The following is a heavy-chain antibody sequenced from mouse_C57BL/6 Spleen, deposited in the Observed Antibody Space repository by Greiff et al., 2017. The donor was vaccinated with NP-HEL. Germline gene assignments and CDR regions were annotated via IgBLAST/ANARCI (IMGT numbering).Heavy chain of an antibody. Sequence: QVHVKQPGTELVKPGASVKLSCKASGYTFTSYWMHWVKQRPGQGLEWIGNINPSNGGTNYNEKFKSKATLTVDKSSSTAYMQLSSLTSEDSAVYYCARITTVVGGAYWGQGTLVTVSA. CDR3: ARITTVVGGAY. D-gene: IGHD1-1*01. J-gene: IGHJ3*01. CDR2: INPSNGGT. V-gene: IGHV1-53*01. CDR1: GYTFTSYW.